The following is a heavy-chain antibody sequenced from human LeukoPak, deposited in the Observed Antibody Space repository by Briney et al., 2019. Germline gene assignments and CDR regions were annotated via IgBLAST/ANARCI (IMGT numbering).Heavy chain of an antibody. D-gene: IGHD3-3*01. V-gene: IGHV1-46*01. Sequence: ASVKVSCKASGYTFTSYYMHWVRQAPGQGLEWMGIINPSGGYTSYAQKFQGRVTMTRDTSTTTVYMELSSLRSEDTAVYYCARDSWRSNYDFWSGSVKIGKYNWFDPWGQGTLVTVSS. CDR1: GYTFTSYY. J-gene: IGHJ5*02. CDR3: ARDSWRSNYDFWSGSVKIGKYNWFDP. CDR2: INPSGGYT.